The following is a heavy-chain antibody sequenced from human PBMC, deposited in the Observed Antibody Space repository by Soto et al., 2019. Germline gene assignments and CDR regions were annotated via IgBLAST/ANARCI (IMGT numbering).Heavy chain of an antibody. CDR3: ARDLTEYCSDGKCTRCDP. Sequence: ASETLSLTCTVSGASITTYYWSWIRQPPGKGLEWIGYISYSGSTDYNPSLKSRVTISFDASKNQISLQVRSAPAADAAVYYCARDLTEYCSDGKCTRCDPWAKGTQVT. D-gene: IGHD2-15*01. V-gene: IGHV4-59*01. CDR1: GASITTYY. CDR2: ISYSGST. J-gene: IGHJ5*02.